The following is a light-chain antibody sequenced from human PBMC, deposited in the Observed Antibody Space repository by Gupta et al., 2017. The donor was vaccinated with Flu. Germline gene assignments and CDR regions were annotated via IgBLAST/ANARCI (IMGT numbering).Light chain of an antibody. CDR3: SSYTSSSTYV. CDR1: SSDVGGYNY. J-gene: IGLJ1*01. Sequence: QSALTQPASVSGSPGQSITISCTGTSSDVGGYNYVSWYQQHPGKAPKLMIYEVSYRPSGVSNRFSGFKSGNTASLTISGLQAEDEADYYCSSYTSSSTYVFGTGTKVTVL. V-gene: IGLV2-14*01. CDR2: EVS.